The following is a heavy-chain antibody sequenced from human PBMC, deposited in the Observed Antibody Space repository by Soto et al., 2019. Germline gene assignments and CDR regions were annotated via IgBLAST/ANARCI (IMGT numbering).Heavy chain of an antibody. V-gene: IGHV1-2*04. D-gene: IGHD5-18*01. CDR3: ARGFNYGQGALDI. CDR1: GYTFTDYF. CDR2: INPNTGAT. J-gene: IGHJ3*02. Sequence: QVQLVQSGAEVKKPGASVKVSCKASGYTFTDYFIHRVRQAPGQGLEWMGWINPNTGATIYAQKFQAWVTMTRDTSINTAYLDLSGLGCDDSASYYCARGFNYGQGALDIWCRGTMVSVSA.